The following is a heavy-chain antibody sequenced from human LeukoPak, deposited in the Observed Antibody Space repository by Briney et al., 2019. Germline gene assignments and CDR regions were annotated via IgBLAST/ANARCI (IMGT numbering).Heavy chain of an antibody. Sequence: GGSLRLPCVLSGSTFSIYGMHWVRRPPGRGLEGVSVISGRGDRTYYTDSVRGRLPISRDNSKNTLHLQMKSVRAEDTAVYYCAKGGLWFRELSVSGVWFDPWGQGTLVTVSS. D-gene: IGHD3-10*01. CDR1: GSTFSIYG. CDR2: ISGRGDRT. V-gene: IGHV3-23*01. J-gene: IGHJ5*02. CDR3: AKGGLWFRELSVSGVWFDP.